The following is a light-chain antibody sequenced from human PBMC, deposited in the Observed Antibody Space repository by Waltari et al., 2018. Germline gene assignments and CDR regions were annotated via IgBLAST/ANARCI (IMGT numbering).Light chain of an antibody. V-gene: IGLV2-14*03. CDR2: DVS. CDR3: SSKTSSSTVL. Sequence: QSALTQPASVSGSPGQSITIPCTGTSSDVGGYDWVSWYQHHRDKVPKLLIFDVSHRPSGASDRFSGSKSGNTASLTIAGLQAGDEADYYCSSKTSSSTVLFGGGTKLTVL. J-gene: IGLJ2*01. CDR1: SSDVGGYDW.